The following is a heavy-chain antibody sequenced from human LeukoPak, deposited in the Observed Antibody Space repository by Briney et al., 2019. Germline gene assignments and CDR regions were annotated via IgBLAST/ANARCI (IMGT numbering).Heavy chain of an antibody. D-gene: IGHD2-15*01. Sequence: SETQSLTCTVSGGSISSYYWSWIRQPPGKGLEWIGYIYYSGSTNYNPSLKSRVTISVDTSKNQFSLKLSSVTAADTAVYYCACHDSDAFDIWGQGTMVTVSS. CDR3: ACHDSDAFDI. CDR1: GGSISSYY. CDR2: IYYSGST. V-gene: IGHV4-59*08. J-gene: IGHJ3*02.